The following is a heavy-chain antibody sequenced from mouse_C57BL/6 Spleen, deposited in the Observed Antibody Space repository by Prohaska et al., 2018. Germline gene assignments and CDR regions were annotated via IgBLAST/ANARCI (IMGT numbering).Heavy chain of an antibody. CDR1: GFTFSDYY. CDR3: ARVSYYYGSSYDY. J-gene: IGHJ2*01. V-gene: IGHV5-16*01. CDR2: INYDGSST. Sequence: EVKLVESEGGLVQPGSSMKLSCTASGFTFSDYYMAWVRQVPEKGLEWVANINYDGSSTYYLDSLKSRFIISRDNAKNILYLQMSSLKSEDTATYYCARVSYYYGSSYDYWGQGTTLTVSS. D-gene: IGHD1-1*01.